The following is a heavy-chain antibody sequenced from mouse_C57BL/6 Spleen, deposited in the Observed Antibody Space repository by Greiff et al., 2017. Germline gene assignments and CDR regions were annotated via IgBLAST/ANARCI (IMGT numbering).Heavy chain of an antibody. CDR1: GFNIKDYY. CDR2: IDPEDGDT. J-gene: IGHJ4*01. Sequence: EVMLVESGPELVRPGASVKLSCTASGFNIKDYYMHWVKQRPEQGLEWIGRIDPEDGDTEYAPKFPGKATMTADTSSNTAYLQLSSLTSEDTAVYCCTTSVITTVVATRDYAMDYWGQGTSVTVSS. D-gene: IGHD1-1*01. CDR3: TTSVITTVVATRDYAMDY. V-gene: IGHV14-1*01.